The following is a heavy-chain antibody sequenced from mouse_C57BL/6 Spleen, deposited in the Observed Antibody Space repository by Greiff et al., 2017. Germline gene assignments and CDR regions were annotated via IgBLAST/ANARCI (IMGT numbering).Heavy chain of an antibody. CDR3: ARPFYYYGSSYWYFDV. V-gene: IGHV1-69*01. CDR2: IDPSDSYT. Sequence: QVQLQQPGAELVMPGASVKLSCKASGYTFTSYWMHWVKPRPGQGLEWIGEIDPSDSYTNYNQKFKGKSTLTVDKSSSTAYMQLSSLTSEDSAVYYCARPFYYYGSSYWYFDVWGTGTTVTVSS. J-gene: IGHJ1*03. D-gene: IGHD1-1*01. CDR1: GYTFTSYW.